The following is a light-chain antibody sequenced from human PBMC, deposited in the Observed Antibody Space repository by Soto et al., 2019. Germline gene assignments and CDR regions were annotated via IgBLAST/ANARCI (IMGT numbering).Light chain of an antibody. CDR2: SAS. J-gene: IGKJ4*01. CDR3: QQYERYPLT. CDR1: QSVCGW. Sequence: DIPMTQSPSPLSASVGDRVTITCRASQSVCGWLAWSRQKPGKAPELLIYSASTLEPGVPSRFSGSGSGTDFTLTVSSLQREDFAAYYCQQYERYPLTFGGGTKVEIK. V-gene: IGKV1-5*03.